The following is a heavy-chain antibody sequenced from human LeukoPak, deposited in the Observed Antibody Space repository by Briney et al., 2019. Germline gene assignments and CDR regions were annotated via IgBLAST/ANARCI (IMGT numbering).Heavy chain of an antibody. CDR3: AKGKYTSSHSDY. CDR2: IKSKTDGGTT. Sequence: PGGSLRLSCAASGFTFSNAWMNWVRQAPGKGLEWVGRIKSKTDGGTTDYAAPVKGRFTISRDDSKNTLYLQMNSLRAEDTAVYYCAKGKYTSSHSDYWGQGTLVTVSS. J-gene: IGHJ4*02. D-gene: IGHD5-18*01. V-gene: IGHV3-15*07. CDR1: GFTFSNAW.